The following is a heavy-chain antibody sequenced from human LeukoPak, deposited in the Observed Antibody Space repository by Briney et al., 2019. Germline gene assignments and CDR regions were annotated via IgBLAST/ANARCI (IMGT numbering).Heavy chain of an antibody. CDR1: GYTFTGYY. CDR2: INPNSGGT. V-gene: IGHV1-2*06. D-gene: IGHD3-3*01. Sequence: ASAKVSCEASGYTFTGYYMHWVRQAPGQGLEWMGRINPNSGGTNYAQKFQGRVTMTRDTSISTAYMELSRLRSDDTAVYYCARQYDFWSGYYRDYYYMDVWGKGTTVTVSS. J-gene: IGHJ6*03. CDR3: ARQYDFWSGYYRDYYYMDV.